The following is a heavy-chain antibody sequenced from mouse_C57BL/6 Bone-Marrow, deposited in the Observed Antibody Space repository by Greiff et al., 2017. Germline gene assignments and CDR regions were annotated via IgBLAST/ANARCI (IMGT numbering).Heavy chain of an antibody. J-gene: IGHJ2*01. CDR2: IYPRSGNT. D-gene: IGHD4-1*01. CDR1: GYTFTSYG. V-gene: IGHV1-81*01. Sequence: VKLQESGAELARPGASVKLSCKASGYTFTSYGISWVKQRTGQGLEWIGEIYPRSGNTYYNEKFKGKATLTADKSSSTAYMELRSLTSEDSAVYFCAKLLTDYFDYWGQGTTRTVAS. CDR3: AKLLTDYFDY.